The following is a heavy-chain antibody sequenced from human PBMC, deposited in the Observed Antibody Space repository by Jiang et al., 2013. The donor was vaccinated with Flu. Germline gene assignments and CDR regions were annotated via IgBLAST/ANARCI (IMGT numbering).Heavy chain of an antibody. D-gene: IGHD3-10*01. V-gene: IGHV4-59*01. Sequence: PGLVKPSETLSLTCTVSGGSISSYYWSWIRQPPGKGLEWIGYIYYSGSTNYNPSLKSRVTISVDTSKNQFSLKLSSVTAADTAVYYCARVCPLYGSGFMTGNMDVWGQGTTVTVSS. CDR2: IYYSGST. CDR1: GGSISSYY. J-gene: IGHJ6*02. CDR3: ARVCPLYGSGFMTGNMDV.